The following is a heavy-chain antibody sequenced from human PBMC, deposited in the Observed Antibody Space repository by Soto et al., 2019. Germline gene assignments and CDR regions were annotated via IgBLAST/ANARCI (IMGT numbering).Heavy chain of an antibody. V-gene: IGHV3-30-3*01. CDR2: ISYDGSNK. J-gene: IGHJ6*02. CDR1: GFTFSSYD. CDR3: ARGGYSYGYGLVRYYYGMDV. D-gene: IGHD5-18*01. Sequence: QVQLVESGGGVVQPGRSLRLSCAASGFTFSSYDMHWVRQAPGKGLEWVAVISYDGSNKYYADSVKGRFTISRDNSKNTLYLQMNSLRAEDTAVYYCARGGYSYGYGLVRYYYGMDVWGQGTTVTVSS.